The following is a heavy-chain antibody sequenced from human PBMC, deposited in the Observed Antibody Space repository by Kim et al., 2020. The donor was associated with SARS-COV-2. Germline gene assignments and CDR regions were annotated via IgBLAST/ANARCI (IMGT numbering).Heavy chain of an antibody. D-gene: IGHD6-19*01. Sequence: ASVKVSCKASRYTFTSYYMHWVRQAPGQGLEWMGIINPSGGSTSYAQKFQGRVTMTRDTSTSTVYMELSSLRSEDTAVYYCARGGYGVIAVAGIDAFDIWGQGTMVTVSS. CDR3: ARGGYGVIAVAGIDAFDI. CDR2: INPSGGST. V-gene: IGHV1-46*01. CDR1: RYTFTSYY. J-gene: IGHJ3*02.